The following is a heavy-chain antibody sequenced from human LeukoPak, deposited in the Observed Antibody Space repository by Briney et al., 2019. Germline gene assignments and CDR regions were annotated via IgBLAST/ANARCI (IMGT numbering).Heavy chain of an antibody. Sequence: GGSLRLSCAASGFTFSSYAMHWVRQAPGKGLEWVAVISYDGSNKYYADSVKGRFTISRDNSKNTLYLQMNSLRAEDTAVYYCARAQYSSSWPFDYWGQGTLVTVSS. CDR2: ISYDGSNK. CDR3: ARAQYSSSWPFDY. J-gene: IGHJ4*02. V-gene: IGHV3-30-3*01. CDR1: GFTFSSYA. D-gene: IGHD6-13*01.